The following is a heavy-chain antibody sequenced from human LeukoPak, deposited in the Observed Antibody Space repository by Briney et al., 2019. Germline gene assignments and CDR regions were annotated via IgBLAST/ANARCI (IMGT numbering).Heavy chain of an antibody. V-gene: IGHV1-2*02. CDR3: ARGSGTSWFDY. CDR2: INPRSGGT. Sequence: ASVKVSCKASGYTFTANYMHWVRQAPGQGLEWMGWINPRSGGTNYGEKFRGRVTMTRDTSITTAYMELSSLRFDDTAVYYCARGSGTSWFDYWGLGTLVTVSS. CDR1: GYTFTANY. J-gene: IGHJ4*02. D-gene: IGHD2-2*01.